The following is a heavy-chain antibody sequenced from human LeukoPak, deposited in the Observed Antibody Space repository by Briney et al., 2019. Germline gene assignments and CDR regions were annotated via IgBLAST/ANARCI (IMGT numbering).Heavy chain of an antibody. CDR3: SSWGPWRYFDY. CDR2: IKDDGSEK. J-gene: IGHJ4*02. D-gene: IGHD7-27*01. CDR1: GFSFSSYW. Sequence: GGSLRLSCAAPGFSFSSYWMNWVRQAPGKGLEWVANIKDDGSEKYYVDSVKGRFTISRDNAKNLLYLQMNSLRAEDTAVYYCSSWGPWRYFDYWGQGTLVIVSS. V-gene: IGHV3-7*01.